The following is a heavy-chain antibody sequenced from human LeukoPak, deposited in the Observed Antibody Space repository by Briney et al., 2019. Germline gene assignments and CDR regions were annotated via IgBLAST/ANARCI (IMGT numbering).Heavy chain of an antibody. Sequence: PGGSLRLSCAASGFTLSNYWMHWVRQAPGKGPVWVSRINPDGSRIDYAESVRGRFTISRDSTKNTLYLQVNSLRAEDTAVYYCSRDFVGADDYWGQGTLVTVSS. CDR2: INPDGSRI. V-gene: IGHV3-74*01. J-gene: IGHJ4*02. CDR3: SRDFVGADDY. D-gene: IGHD1-26*01. CDR1: GFTLSNYW.